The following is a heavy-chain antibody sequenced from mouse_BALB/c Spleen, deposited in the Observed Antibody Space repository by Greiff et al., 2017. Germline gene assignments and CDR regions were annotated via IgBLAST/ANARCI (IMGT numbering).Heavy chain of an antibody. J-gene: IGHJ4*01. V-gene: IGHV2-9*02. Sequence: VQLVESGPGLVAPSQSLSITCIVSGFSLTSYGVHWVRQPPGKGLEWLRVIWAGGSTNYNSALMSRLSISKDNSKSQVFLKMNSLQTDDTAMYYCARGATATGAMDYGGQGTSVTVSS. CDR1: GFSLTSYG. CDR3: ARGATATGAMDY. D-gene: IGHD1-2*01. CDR2: IWAGGST.